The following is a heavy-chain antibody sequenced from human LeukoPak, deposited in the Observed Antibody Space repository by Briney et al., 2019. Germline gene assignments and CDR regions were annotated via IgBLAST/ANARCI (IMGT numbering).Heavy chain of an antibody. CDR2: TSGYSEGT. CDR1: GYTFTSYG. CDR3: ARDLSGYSSSWYWFDP. Sequence: ASVKVSCKTSGYTFTSYGISWVRQAPGQGLEWMGWTSGYSEGTKYARKFQGRVTMTTDTSTSTAYMELRSLRSDDTAMYYCARDLSGYSSSWYWFDPWGQGTLVTVSS. V-gene: IGHV1-18*01. D-gene: IGHD6-13*01. J-gene: IGHJ5*02.